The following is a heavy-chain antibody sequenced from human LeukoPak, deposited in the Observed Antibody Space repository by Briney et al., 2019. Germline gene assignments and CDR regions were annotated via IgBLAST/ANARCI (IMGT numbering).Heavy chain of an antibody. D-gene: IGHD5-12*01. CDR1: GFTFSSYG. CDR2: IWYDGTNK. CDR3: ARDRNSAYDQPPY. Sequence: GGSLRLSCAASGFTFSSYGMHWVRQTPGKGLEWVAVIWYDGTNKYYADSVKGRFTISRDNSKNTLYLQMNSLRADDTAVYFCARDRNSAYDQPPYWGQGTLVTVSS. V-gene: IGHV3-33*08. J-gene: IGHJ4*02.